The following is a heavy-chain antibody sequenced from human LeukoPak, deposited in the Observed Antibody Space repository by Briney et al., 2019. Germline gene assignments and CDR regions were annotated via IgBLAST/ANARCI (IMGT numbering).Heavy chain of an antibody. V-gene: IGHV3-23*01. Sequence: GGSLRLSCAASGFTFSTYATTWVRQAPGKGLDWVSSISGAANTFYYADSVKGRFTISRDNSGNTVYLQMDSLRADDPAVYYCAKQGSDSSPKFHDYWGQGTLVTVSS. J-gene: IGHJ4*02. CDR1: GFTFSTYA. CDR2: ISGAANTF. CDR3: AKQGSDSSPKFHDY. D-gene: IGHD2-21*02.